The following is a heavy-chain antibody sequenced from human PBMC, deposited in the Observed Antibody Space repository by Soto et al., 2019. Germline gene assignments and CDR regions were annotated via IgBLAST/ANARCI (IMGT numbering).Heavy chain of an antibody. D-gene: IGHD3-16*02. V-gene: IGHV4-4*07. Sequence: QVQLQESGPGLVKPSETLSLTCTVSGGSISSYYWSWIRQPAGKGLEWIGRIYTSGSTNYNSSLKARVTLSVDTYKNQCALELSSVTAAETAVYYCGRDRYRRGVFYYNGMDVWGQGTTVTVSS. CDR3: GRDRYRRGVFYYNGMDV. CDR1: GGSISSYY. CDR2: IYTSGST. J-gene: IGHJ6*02.